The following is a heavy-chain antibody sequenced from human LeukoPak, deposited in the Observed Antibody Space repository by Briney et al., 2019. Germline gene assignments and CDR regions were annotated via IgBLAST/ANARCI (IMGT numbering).Heavy chain of an antibody. D-gene: IGHD5-18*01. V-gene: IGHV4-59*01. J-gene: IGHJ4*02. CDR1: GGSISSYY. Sequence: SETLSLTCTVSGGSISSYYWSWIRQPPGKGLEAMGYIYYSGSTNYNPSLKSRVTISVDTSKNQVSLKLSSVTAADTAVYYCAKLGGYNFGSFDYWGQGTLVTVSS. CDR2: IYYSGST. CDR3: AKLGGYNFGSFDY.